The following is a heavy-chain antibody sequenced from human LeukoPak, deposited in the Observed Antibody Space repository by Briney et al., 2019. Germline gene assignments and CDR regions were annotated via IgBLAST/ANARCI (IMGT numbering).Heavy chain of an antibody. J-gene: IGHJ3*02. CDR3: ARASDYYDSSGRDAFDI. Sequence: SDTLSLTCTVSGRSISSYYWSWIRQPPGKGLEWIGYIYYSGSTNYNPSLKSRVTISVDTSKIQFSLKLSSVTAADTAVYYCARASDYYDSSGRDAFDIWGQGTMVTVSS. CDR2: IYYSGST. D-gene: IGHD3-22*01. V-gene: IGHV4-59*07. CDR1: GRSISSYY.